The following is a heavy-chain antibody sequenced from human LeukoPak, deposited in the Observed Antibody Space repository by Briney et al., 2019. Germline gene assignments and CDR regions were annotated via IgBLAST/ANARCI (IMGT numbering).Heavy chain of an antibody. J-gene: IGHJ4*02. CDR3: ASTLTADYGGSCG. CDR1: GGSFSGYY. Sequence: SETLSLTCAVYGGSFSGYYWSWIRQPPGKGLEWIGEINHSGSTNYNPSLKSRVTISVDTSKNQFSLKLSSVTAADTAVYYCASTLTADYGGSCGWGQGTLVTVSS. CDR2: INHSGST. V-gene: IGHV4-34*01. D-gene: IGHD4-23*01.